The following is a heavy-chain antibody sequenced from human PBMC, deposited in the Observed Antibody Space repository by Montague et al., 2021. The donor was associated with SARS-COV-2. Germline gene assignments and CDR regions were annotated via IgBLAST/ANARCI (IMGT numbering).Heavy chain of an antibody. CDR2: IYYSGST. V-gene: IGHV4-59*08. CDR1: GGSISGYF. CDR3: ARHHPVGGVRH. D-gene: IGHD2-8*02. J-gene: IGHJ4*02. Sequence: SETLSLTCTVSGGSISGYFWSWIRQSPGKGLERIGYIYYSGSTNYNPSLKSRVTITVDTSKYQFSLKLSSVTAADTAAYYCARHHPVGGVRHWGQGTLVTVSS.